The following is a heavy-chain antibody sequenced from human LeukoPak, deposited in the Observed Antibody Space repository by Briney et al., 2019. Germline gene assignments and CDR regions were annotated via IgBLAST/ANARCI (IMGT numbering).Heavy chain of an antibody. CDR1: GYSFTSYW. V-gene: IGHV3-15*01. D-gene: IGHD1-26*01. CDR2: IKSKTDGGTT. CDR3: TTDPRPPLSGSYYHPLDY. Sequence: GESLKISCKGSGYSFTSYWIGWVRQAPGKGLEWVGRIKSKTDGGTTDYAAPVKGRFTISRDDSKNTLYLQMNSLKTEDTAVYYCTTDPRPPLSGSYYHPLDYWGQGTLVTVSS. J-gene: IGHJ4*02.